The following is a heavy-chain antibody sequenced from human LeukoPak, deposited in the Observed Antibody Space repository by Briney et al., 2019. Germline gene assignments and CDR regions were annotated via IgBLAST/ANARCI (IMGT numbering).Heavy chain of an antibody. CDR3: ARVGRRYSVYDSLDY. J-gene: IGHJ4*02. V-gene: IGHV3-7*01. Sequence: GGSLRLSCAASGFTFSIYWIHWVRQAPGKGLEWVANIKQDGSEKYYVDSVKGRFTIPRDNAKNPLYLQMNSLRAEDTAVYYCARVGRRYSVYDSLDYWGQGTLLTVSS. CDR2: IKQDGSEK. CDR1: GFTFSIYW. D-gene: IGHD5/OR15-5a*01.